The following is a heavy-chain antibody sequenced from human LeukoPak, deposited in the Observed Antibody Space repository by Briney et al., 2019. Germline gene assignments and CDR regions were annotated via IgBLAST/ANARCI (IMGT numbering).Heavy chain of an antibody. CDR3: AKDRHGSGWD. Sequence: GGSLRLSCAASGFTFSSYSMNWVRQAPGKGLEWVSSISSSSSYIYYADSVKGRFTISRDNAKNSLHLQMNSLRAEDTALYYCAKDRHGSGWDWGQGTLVTVSS. D-gene: IGHD6-19*01. CDR1: GFTFSSYS. J-gene: IGHJ4*02. CDR2: ISSSSSYI. V-gene: IGHV3-21*04.